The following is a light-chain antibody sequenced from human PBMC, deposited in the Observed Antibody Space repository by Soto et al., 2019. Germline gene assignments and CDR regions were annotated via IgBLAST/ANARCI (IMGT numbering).Light chain of an antibody. CDR1: SSDVGGYNY. CDR2: EVS. J-gene: IGLJ2*01. Sequence: QSALTQPPSASGSPGQSVTISCTGSSSDVGGYNYVSWYQQHPGKAPKLMIYEVSKRPSGVPDRLSGSKSGNTASLTVSGLQAEDEADYYCSSYGDSNTVVFGGGTQLTVL. CDR3: SSYGDSNTVV. V-gene: IGLV2-8*01.